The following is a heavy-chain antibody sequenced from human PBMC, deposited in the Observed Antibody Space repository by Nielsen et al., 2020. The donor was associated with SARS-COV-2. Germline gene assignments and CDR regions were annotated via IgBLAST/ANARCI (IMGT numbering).Heavy chain of an antibody. J-gene: IGHJ6*02. CDR1: GGSISSGDYY. D-gene: IGHD3-3*01. CDR3: ARERVGGITIFGVVTRYSMDV. CDR2: IYYSGST. Sequence: SETLSLTCTVSGGSISSGDYYWSWIRQPPGKGLEWIGYIYYSGSTYYNPSLKSRVTISVDTSKNQFSLKLSSVTAADTALYYCARERVGGITIFGVVTRYSMDVWGQGTTVTVSS. V-gene: IGHV4-30-4*01.